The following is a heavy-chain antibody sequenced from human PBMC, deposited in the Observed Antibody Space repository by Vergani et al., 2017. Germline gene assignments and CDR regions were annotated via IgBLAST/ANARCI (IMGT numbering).Heavy chain of an antibody. J-gene: IGHJ6*03. CDR3: ARDGLRFLEWLRYYYYYMDV. Sequence: QVQLVQSGAEVKKPGASVKVSCKASGYTFTSYGISWVRQAPGQGLEWMGWISAYNGNTNYAQKLQGRVTMTTDTSTSTAYMELRSLRSDDTAVYYCARDGLRFLEWLRYYYYYMDVWGKGTTVTVSS. D-gene: IGHD3-3*01. V-gene: IGHV1-18*01. CDR1: GYTFTSYG. CDR2: ISAYNGNT.